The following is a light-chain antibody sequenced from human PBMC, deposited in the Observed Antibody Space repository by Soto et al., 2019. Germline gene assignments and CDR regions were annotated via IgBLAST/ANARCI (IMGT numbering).Light chain of an antibody. CDR2: GAF. CDR3: QQYDNSRLS. Sequence: EIVLTQSPGTLSLSPGETATLSCRASQSVTSTFLTWYQQKPGQAPRLLIYGAFTRAAGIPDRFSGSGSGTDFTLTISRLEPEDFAVYFCQQYDNSRLSFGGGTTVEIK. J-gene: IGKJ4*01. CDR1: QSVTSTF. V-gene: IGKV3-20*01.